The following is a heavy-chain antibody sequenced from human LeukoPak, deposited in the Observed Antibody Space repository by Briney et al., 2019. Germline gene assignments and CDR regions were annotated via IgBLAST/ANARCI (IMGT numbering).Heavy chain of an antibody. CDR2: ISSSTSSI. Sequence: GSLRLSCAASGFSFSSYEMNWVRQAPGKGLEWVSYISSSTSSIFYADSVKGRFTISRDNAKNSLYLQLNSLRAEDTAIYYCAREGYCSGGTCHDYDAFDIWGQGTMVTVSS. J-gene: IGHJ3*02. D-gene: IGHD2-15*01. CDR1: GFSFSSYE. V-gene: IGHV3-48*03. CDR3: AREGYCSGGTCHDYDAFDI.